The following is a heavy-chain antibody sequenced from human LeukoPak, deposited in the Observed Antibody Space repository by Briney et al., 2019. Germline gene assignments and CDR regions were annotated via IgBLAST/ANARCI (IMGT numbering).Heavy chain of an antibody. V-gene: IGHV1-69*05. J-gene: IGHJ5*02. D-gene: IGHD5-18*01. Sequence: SVKVSCKASGCTFSSYAISWVRQAPGQGLEWMGGIIPIFGTANYAQKFQGRVTITTDESTSTAYMELSSLRSEDTAVYCCARSMGYSYGSDWFDPWGQGTLVTVSS. CDR3: ARSMGYSYGSDWFDP. CDR2: IIPIFGTA. CDR1: GCTFSSYA.